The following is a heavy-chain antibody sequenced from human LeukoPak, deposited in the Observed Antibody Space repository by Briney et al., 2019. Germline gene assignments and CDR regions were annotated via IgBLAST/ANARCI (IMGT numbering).Heavy chain of an antibody. V-gene: IGHV3-53*01. CDR3: AREYGDLYYFDY. CDR2: IYSGGST. Sequence: GGSLRLSCAASGFTFSNAWMSWVRQAPGKGLEWVSVIYSGGSTYYADSVKGRFTISRDNSKNTLYLQMNSLRAEDTAVYYCAREYGDLYYFDYWGQGALVTVSS. D-gene: IGHD4-17*01. CDR1: GFTFSNAW. J-gene: IGHJ4*02.